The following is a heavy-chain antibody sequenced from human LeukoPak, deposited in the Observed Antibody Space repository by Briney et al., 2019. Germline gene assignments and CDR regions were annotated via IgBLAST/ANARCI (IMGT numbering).Heavy chain of an antibody. J-gene: IGHJ4*02. CDR2: IYYSGST. CDR1: GGSISSHY. Sequence: PSETLSLTCTVSGGSISSHYWSWIRQPPGKGLEWIGYIYYSGSTNYNPSLKSRVTISVDTSKNQFSLKLSSVTAADTAVYYCARSQGALFDYWAREPLVTVSS. V-gene: IGHV4-59*11. D-gene: IGHD4/OR15-4a*01. CDR3: ARSQGALFDY.